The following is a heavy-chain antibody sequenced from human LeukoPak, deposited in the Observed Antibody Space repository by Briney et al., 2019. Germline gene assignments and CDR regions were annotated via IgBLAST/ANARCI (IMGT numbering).Heavy chain of an antibody. CDR3: ARMPTEPL. Sequence: VASVKVSCKASGYILTAYYMDWVRQVPGQGLEWMGWINPKNGDTNYAAKFQGWVTMTRDTSISTVYMELSRLTSDDTAVYYCARMPTEPLWGQGALVTVSS. CDR1: GYILTAYY. CDR2: INPKNGDT. V-gene: IGHV1-2*04. D-gene: IGHD2-2*01. J-gene: IGHJ4*02.